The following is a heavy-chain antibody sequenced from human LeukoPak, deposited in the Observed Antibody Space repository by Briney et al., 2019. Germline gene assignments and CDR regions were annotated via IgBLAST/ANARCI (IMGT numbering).Heavy chain of an antibody. Sequence: GGSLRLSCAASGFTFSSYWMHWVRQAPGKGLVWVSRINSDGSSTSYADSVKGRFTISRDNAKNTPYLQMNSLRAEDTAVYYCARGGGYSYAPYDYWGQGTLVTVSS. D-gene: IGHD5-18*01. CDR3: ARGGGYSYAPYDY. V-gene: IGHV3-74*01. CDR1: GFTFSSYW. CDR2: INSDGSST. J-gene: IGHJ4*02.